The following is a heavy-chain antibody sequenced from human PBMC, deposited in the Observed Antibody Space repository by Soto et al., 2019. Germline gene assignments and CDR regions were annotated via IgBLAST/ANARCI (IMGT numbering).Heavy chain of an antibody. Sequence: QVQLQESGPGLVKPSGTLSLTCAVPGGSIRSSNWWTWGRQPPGKGLEWIGHIFHSGSTNFNPSLESRVTISVVTSKFQVSRHLNSVTAADTAVYYCANYSAGRSRYYYGVDVWGQGTTVTVSS. CDR3: ANYSAGRSRYYYGVDV. D-gene: IGHD4-4*01. V-gene: IGHV4-4*02. J-gene: IGHJ6*02. CDR2: IFHSGST. CDR1: GGSIRSSNW.